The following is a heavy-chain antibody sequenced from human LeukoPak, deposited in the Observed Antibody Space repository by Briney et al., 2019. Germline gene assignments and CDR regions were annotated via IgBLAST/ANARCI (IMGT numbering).Heavy chain of an antibody. CDR3: ARLYCGADCSIDY. CDR2: LDTSGST. D-gene: IGHD2-21*02. Sequence: SETLSLTCTVSGGSISSGDYYWSWIRQPAGKGLEWIGRLDTSGSTKNNPSLKSRVTISVDTSKNQSSLKLSSVTAADTAVYYCARLYCGADCSIDYWGQGTLVTVSS. CDR1: GGSISSGDYY. V-gene: IGHV4-61*02. J-gene: IGHJ4*02.